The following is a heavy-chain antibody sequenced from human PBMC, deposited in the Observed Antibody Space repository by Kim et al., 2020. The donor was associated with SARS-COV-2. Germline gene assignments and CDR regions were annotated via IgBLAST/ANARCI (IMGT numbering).Heavy chain of an antibody. CDR2: IYYSGST. Sequence: SETLSLTCTVSGGSISSYYWSWIRQPPGKGLEWIGYIYYSGSTNYNASLKSRVTISVDTSKNQFSLKLSSVTAADTAVYYCARRSYSSSWYGVDYYYYGMDVWGQGTTVTVSS. D-gene: IGHD6-13*01. CDR1: GGSISSYY. V-gene: IGHV4-59*08. J-gene: IGHJ6*02. CDR3: ARRSYSSSWYGVDYYYYGMDV.